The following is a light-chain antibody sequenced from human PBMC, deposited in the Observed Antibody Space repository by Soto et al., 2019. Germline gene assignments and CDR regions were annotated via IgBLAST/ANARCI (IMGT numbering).Light chain of an antibody. CDR1: QSVSSY. CDR3: QQRSNWPPDLT. Sequence: EIVLTQSPATLSLSPGERATLSCRASQSVSSYLAWYQQKPGQAPRLLIYDASNRATGIPARFSGSGSGTDFTLTISSLEPEDFAVYYCQQRSNWPPDLTFGGGT. V-gene: IGKV3-11*01. CDR2: DAS. J-gene: IGKJ4*01.